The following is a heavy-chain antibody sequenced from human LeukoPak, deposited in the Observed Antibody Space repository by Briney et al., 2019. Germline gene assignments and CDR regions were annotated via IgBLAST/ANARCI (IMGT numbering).Heavy chain of an antibody. Sequence: GGSLRLSWAASGFTFSSYGMHWVRQAPGKGLEWVAVIWYDGSNKYYADSVKGRFTISRDNSKNTLYLQMNSLRAEDTAVYYCARAYGSGSYYNVFNWFDPWGQGTLVTVSS. CDR1: GFTFSSYG. D-gene: IGHD3-10*01. CDR2: IWYDGSNK. J-gene: IGHJ5*02. V-gene: IGHV3-33*01. CDR3: ARAYGSGSYYNVFNWFDP.